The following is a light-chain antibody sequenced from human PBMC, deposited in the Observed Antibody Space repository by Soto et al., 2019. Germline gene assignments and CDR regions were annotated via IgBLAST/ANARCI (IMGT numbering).Light chain of an antibody. Sequence: QSALTQPASVSGSPGQSITISCTGTSSDVGGYNYVSWYQQQPGKAPKLMIYDVSSRPSGVSDRFSGSKSGNTASLTISGLQAEDEADYYCSSYTSSSSVVFGGGTKVTVL. CDR3: SSYTSSSSVV. V-gene: IGLV2-14*01. CDR1: SSDVGGYNY. J-gene: IGLJ2*01. CDR2: DVS.